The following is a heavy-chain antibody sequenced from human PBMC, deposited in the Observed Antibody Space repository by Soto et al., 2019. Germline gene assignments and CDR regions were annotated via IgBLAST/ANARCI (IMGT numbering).Heavy chain of an antibody. CDR2: ISGYNGNT. CDR3: SRFIMVGGWFDPNYYHGMDV. V-gene: IGHV1-18*01. D-gene: IGHD6-19*01. J-gene: IGHJ6*02. CDR1: GYTFSNYG. Sequence: QVQLVQSGAEVKKPGASVTVSCKTSGYTFSNYGINWVRQAPGQGLEWMGWISGYNGNTDYAQTVQGRGTMTTDTSMGTVYRELRSLKSDDKAIYYCSRFIMVGGWFDPNYYHGMDVWGQGTTVTVSS.